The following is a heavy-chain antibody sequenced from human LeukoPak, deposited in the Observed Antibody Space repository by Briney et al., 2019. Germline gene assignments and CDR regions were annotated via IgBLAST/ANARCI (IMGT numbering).Heavy chain of an antibody. CDR2: IYHSGST. CDR1: GGSISTYY. J-gene: IGHJ1*01. D-gene: IGHD6-6*01. V-gene: IGHV4-59*01. Sequence: SETLSLTCTVSGGSISTYYWDWIRQPPGKGLEWIGYIYHSGSTNYNPPLQSRVTISVDTSKNQFSLNLNSVTAADTAVYYCARGGAARLHYQNWGQGTLVTVSS. CDR3: ARGGAARLHYQN.